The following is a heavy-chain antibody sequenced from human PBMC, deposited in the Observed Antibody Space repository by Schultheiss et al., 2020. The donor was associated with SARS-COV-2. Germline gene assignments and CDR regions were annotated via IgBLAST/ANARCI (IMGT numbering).Heavy chain of an antibody. CDR3: ARPFPNGIDAFDI. J-gene: IGHJ3*02. V-gene: IGHV3-30*03. D-gene: IGHD1-26*01. CDR1: GFTFSSYG. CDR2: ISYDGSNK. Sequence: GGSLRLSCAASGFTFSSYGMHWVRQAPGKGLEWVAVISYDGSNKYYADSVKGRFTISRDNSKNTLYLQMNSLRAEDTAVYYCARPFPNGIDAFDIWGQGTMVTVSS.